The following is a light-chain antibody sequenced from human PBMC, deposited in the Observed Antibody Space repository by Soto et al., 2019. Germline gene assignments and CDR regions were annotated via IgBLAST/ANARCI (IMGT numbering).Light chain of an antibody. J-gene: IGKJ2*01. Sequence: EIVLTQSPGTLSLSPGERATLSCRASHSVSSTYLAWYQQKPGQAPRLLIYGASSRATGIPDRFSGRGSGTEYTLTISSLEPEDFAVYYCQQNGGSPPYTFGQGTKLEIK. V-gene: IGKV3-20*01. CDR2: GAS. CDR1: HSVSSTY. CDR3: QQNGGSPPYT.